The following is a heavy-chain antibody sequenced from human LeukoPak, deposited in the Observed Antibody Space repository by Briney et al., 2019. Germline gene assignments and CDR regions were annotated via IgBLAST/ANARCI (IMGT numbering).Heavy chain of an antibody. D-gene: IGHD2-2*01. Sequence: GGSLRLSCAASGFTFSSFAMSWVRQAPGKGLEWVSSVSGSGGSTNYADSVKGRFTISRDNSKNTLYLQVNSLRAEDTAVYYCAKDLRDCRTTTCYGNFDYWGPGTLVTVSS. V-gene: IGHV3-23*01. CDR2: VSGSGGST. CDR3: AKDLRDCRTTTCYGNFDY. CDR1: GFTFSSFA. J-gene: IGHJ4*02.